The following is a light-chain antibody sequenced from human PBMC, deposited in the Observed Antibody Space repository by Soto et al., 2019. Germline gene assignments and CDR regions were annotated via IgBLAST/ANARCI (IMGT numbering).Light chain of an antibody. J-gene: IGKJ4*01. CDR3: QKYDGAPLT. Sequence: DIQMTQSPSSLSASVGDRVTITCRAGQDINIYLAWYQQKPGKVPKLLISAASTLQSGVPSRFSGSGSGTDFTLTISALHPEGVATYYCQKYDGAPLTFGGGPKVELK. CDR2: AAS. CDR1: QDINIY. V-gene: IGKV1-27*01.